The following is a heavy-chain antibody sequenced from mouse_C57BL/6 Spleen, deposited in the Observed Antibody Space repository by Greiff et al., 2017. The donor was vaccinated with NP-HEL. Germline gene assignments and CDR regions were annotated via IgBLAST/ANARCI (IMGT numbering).Heavy chain of an antibody. V-gene: IGHV3-6*01. J-gene: IGHJ3*01. D-gene: IGHD2-4*01. CDR3: ARGDYDYEEFAY. CDR2: ISYDGSN. CDR1: GYSITSGYY. Sequence: DVKLQESGPGLVKPSQSLSLTCSVTGYSITSGYYWNWIRQFPGNKLEWMGYISYDGSNNYNPSLKNRISITRDTSKNQFFLKLNSVTTEDTATYYCARGDYDYEEFAYWGQGTLVTVSA.